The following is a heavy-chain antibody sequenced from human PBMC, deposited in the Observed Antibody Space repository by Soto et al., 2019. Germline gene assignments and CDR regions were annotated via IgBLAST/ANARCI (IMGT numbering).Heavy chain of an antibody. CDR2: ISSRSDI. J-gene: IGHJ6*02. CDR3: AREYTAWPLAYGLDV. Sequence: GGSLRLSCVGSGFIFSNYSINWVRQAPGQGLEWVSSISSRSDIYYAESVKGRFTISRDNAKNSVSLQMNSLRAEDTAVYYCAREYTAWPLAYGLDVWGQGTTVTVSS. V-gene: IGHV3-21*01. D-gene: IGHD2-2*02. CDR1: GFIFSNYS.